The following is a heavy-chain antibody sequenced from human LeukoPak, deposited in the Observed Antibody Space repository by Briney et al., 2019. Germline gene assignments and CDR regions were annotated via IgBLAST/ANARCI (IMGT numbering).Heavy chain of an antibody. J-gene: IGHJ3*02. CDR2: MNPKSGGT. D-gene: IGHD3-10*01. CDR3: ASPAGPLDAFDI. V-gene: IGHV1-2*02. Sequence: ASVKVSFTASGYTFTGYYMHWVRQAPGQGLEWMGWMNPKSGGTNYAQKFQGRVTMTRDTSISTAYMELSRLRSDDTAVYYCASPAGPLDAFDIWGQGTMVTVSS. CDR1: GYTFTGYY.